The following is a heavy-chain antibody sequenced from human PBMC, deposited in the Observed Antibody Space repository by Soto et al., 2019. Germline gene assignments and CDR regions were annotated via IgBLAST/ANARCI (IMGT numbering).Heavy chain of an antibody. D-gene: IGHD3-22*01. V-gene: IGHV4-31*03. J-gene: IGHJ4*02. CDR1: GGSISSGGYY. CDR2: IYYSGST. CDR3: ARDNSSGYYGYDY. Sequence: QVQLQESGPGLVKPSQTLSLTCTVSGGSISSGGYYWSWIRQHPGKGLEWIGYIYYSGSTYYIPALKSRVTISVDTSKNQFSLKLSSVTAADTAVYYCARDNSSGYYGYDYWGQGTLVTVSS.